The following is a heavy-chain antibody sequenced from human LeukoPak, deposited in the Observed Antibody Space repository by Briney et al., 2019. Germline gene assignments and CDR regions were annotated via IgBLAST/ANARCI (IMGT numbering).Heavy chain of an antibody. V-gene: IGHV4-59*01. CDR1: GGSISSYY. J-gene: IGHJ5*02. D-gene: IGHD4-17*01. CDR3: ARAPDYGDYEVAWFDP. Sequence: SETLSLTCTVSGGSISSYYWSWIRQPPGKGLEWSGYIYYSGSTNYNPPLKSRVTISVDTSKNQFSLKLSSVTAADTAVYYCARAPDYGDYEVAWFDPWGQGTLVTVSS. CDR2: IYYSGST.